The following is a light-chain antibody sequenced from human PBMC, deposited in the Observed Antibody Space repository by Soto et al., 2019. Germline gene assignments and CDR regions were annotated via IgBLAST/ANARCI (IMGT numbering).Light chain of an antibody. CDR3: QQFDNRPPVI. CDR1: QSVNSN. CDR2: DAS. J-gene: IGKJ5*01. Sequence: EIAMTQSPATLSVAPGERATLSCRASQSVNSNLAWYQQKPGQAPTLLIYDASTRATGIPVRFSGSGSGTEFTLTISNLQSEDFAVYYCQQFDNRPPVIFGQGTRLEIK. V-gene: IGKV3-15*01.